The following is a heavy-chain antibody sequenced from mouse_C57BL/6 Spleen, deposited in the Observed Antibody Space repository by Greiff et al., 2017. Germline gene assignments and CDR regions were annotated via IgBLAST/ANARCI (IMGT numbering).Heavy chain of an antibody. V-gene: IGHV1-54*01. D-gene: IGHD2-5*01. Sequence: QVQLQQSGAELVRPGTSVKVSCQASGYAFTNYLIEWVKQRPGQGLEWIGVINPGSGGTNYNEKFKGTATLTADKSSSTAYMQLSSLTSEDSAVYVWARDYRNYRNYAMDYWGQGTSVTVSS. CDR1: GYAFTNYL. CDR3: ARDYRNYRNYAMDY. CDR2: INPGSGGT. J-gene: IGHJ4*01.